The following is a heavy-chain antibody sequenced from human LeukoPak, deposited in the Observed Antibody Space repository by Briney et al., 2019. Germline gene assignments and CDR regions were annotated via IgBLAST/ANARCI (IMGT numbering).Heavy chain of an antibody. CDR3: ARVGSCSSTSCRDY. D-gene: IGHD2-2*01. CDR2: IFASGST. CDR1: GGSISSGGYY. V-gene: IGHV4-61*02. J-gene: IGHJ4*02. Sequence: PSETLSLTCTVSGGSISSGGYYWSWIRQPARKGLEWIGRIFASGSTNYNPSLKSRVTISIDTSKTQFSLNLISVTAADTAVYYYARVGSCSSTSCRDYWGQGTLVTVSS.